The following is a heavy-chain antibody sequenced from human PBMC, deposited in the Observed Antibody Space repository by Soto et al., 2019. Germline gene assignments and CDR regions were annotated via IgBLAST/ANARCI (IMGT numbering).Heavy chain of an antibody. Sequence: GESLKISCKGSGYSFTSYWIGWVRQMPGKGLEWMGIMYPGHSDIRYSPSFQGQVTVSADRSISTAYLQWSSLKASDTAMYYCARQASNGQWFLWGQGTTVTAP. CDR2: MYPGHSDI. V-gene: IGHV5-51*01. D-gene: IGHD3-22*01. CDR3: ARQASNGQWFL. J-gene: IGHJ6*02. CDR1: GYSFTSYW.